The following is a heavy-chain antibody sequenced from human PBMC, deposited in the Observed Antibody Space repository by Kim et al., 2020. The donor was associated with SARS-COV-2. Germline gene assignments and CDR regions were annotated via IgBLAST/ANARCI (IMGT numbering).Heavy chain of an antibody. CDR1: GGSINSGGYY. D-gene: IGHD4-17*01. Sequence: SETLSLTCTVSGGSINSGGYYWSWIRQHPGKGLEWIGYIYYSGNSYYNPSLKSRVTLSVDTSKNQFSLKLSSVTAADTAVYYCARAKSDYGGNSLFASWGQGTLVTVSS. J-gene: IGHJ5*01. CDR2: IYYSGNS. CDR3: ARAKSDYGGNSLFAS. V-gene: IGHV4-31*03.